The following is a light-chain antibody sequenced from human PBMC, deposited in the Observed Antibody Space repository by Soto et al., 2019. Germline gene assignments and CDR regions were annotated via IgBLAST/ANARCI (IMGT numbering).Light chain of an antibody. J-gene: IGKJ1*01. Sequence: AIRMTQSPSSLSASTGDRVTITCRAMQGISSYLAWYQQKPGKAPKLLIYAASTLQSGVPSRFSGSGSGTDFTLTISCLQSEDFATYYCQQYYSYPPGTFGQGTKVEIK. CDR3: QQYYSYPPGT. V-gene: IGKV1-8*01. CDR1: QGISSY. CDR2: AAS.